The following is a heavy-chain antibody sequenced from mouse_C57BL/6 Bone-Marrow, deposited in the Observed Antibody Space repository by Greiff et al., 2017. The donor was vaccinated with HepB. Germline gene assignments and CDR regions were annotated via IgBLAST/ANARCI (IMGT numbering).Heavy chain of an antibody. CDR3: TRLDYGKGFAY. J-gene: IGHJ3*01. Sequence: QVQLQQSGAELVRPGASVTLSCKASGYTFTDYEMPGVNQTPVQGLEWIGAIDPETGGTAYNQKFKGKAILTADKSSSTAYMELRSLTSEDSAVYYCTRLDYGKGFAYWGQGTLVTVSA. V-gene: IGHV1-15*01. D-gene: IGHD2-1*01. CDR2: IDPETGGT. CDR1: GYTFTDYE.